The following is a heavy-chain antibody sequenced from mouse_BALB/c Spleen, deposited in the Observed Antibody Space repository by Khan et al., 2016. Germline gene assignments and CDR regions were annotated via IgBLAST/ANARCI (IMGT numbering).Heavy chain of an antibody. D-gene: IGHD2-4*01. CDR2: IDPANGNT. CDR3: SRGVYDYEFAY. V-gene: IGHV14-3*02. CDR1: GFNIKDTY. J-gene: IGHJ3*01. Sequence: VQLKQFGAELVKPGASVKLSCTVSGFNIKDTYMHWVNQRPEQGLEWIGRIDPANGNTKYDPKFQDKATITADTSSNTAYLQLSSLTSEDTAVYYCSRGVYDYEFAYWGQGTLVTVSA.